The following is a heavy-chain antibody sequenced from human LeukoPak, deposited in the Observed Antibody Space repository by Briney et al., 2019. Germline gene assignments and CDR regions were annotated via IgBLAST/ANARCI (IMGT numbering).Heavy chain of an antibody. CDR3: ARDPTGSCFDY. Sequence: SETLSLTCTVSGGSISSSSYYWGWVRQPPGKGLEWIGSIYYSGSTYYNPSLKSRVTISVDTSKNQFSLKLSSVTAADTAVYYCARDPTGSCFDYWGQGTLVTVSS. CDR2: IYYSGST. V-gene: IGHV4-39*07. CDR1: GGSISSSSYY. D-gene: IGHD3-10*01. J-gene: IGHJ4*02.